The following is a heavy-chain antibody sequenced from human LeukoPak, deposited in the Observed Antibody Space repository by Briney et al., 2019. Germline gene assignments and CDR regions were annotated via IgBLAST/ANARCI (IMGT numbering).Heavy chain of an antibody. CDR3: ARSSLTGGWFDP. Sequence: SETLSLTCSVSGDSIRTYYWSWIRQPPGKGLEWIGYIIDTGSTNYKPSLKTRLTMSVDVSKNQISLKLSSVTAADTAVYYCARSSLTGGWFDPWGQGTLVTVSS. V-gene: IGHV4-59*01. J-gene: IGHJ5*02. D-gene: IGHD7-27*01. CDR1: GDSIRTYY. CDR2: IIDTGST.